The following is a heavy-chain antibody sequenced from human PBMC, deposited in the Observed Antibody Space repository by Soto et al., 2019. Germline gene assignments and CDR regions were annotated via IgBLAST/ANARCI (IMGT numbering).Heavy chain of an antibody. D-gene: IGHD2-2*01. Sequence: EVQLVESGGGLVKPGGSLRLSCAASGFAFTNAWMNWVRQAPGKGLEWVGRIKSKTDGGTTDYAAPVKGRFTISRDDSKNTLYVQMNSLKTEDTAVYYCTTRTYIHGMDVWGQGTTVTVSS. CDR1: GFAFTNAW. V-gene: IGHV3-15*07. J-gene: IGHJ6*02. CDR3: TTRTYIHGMDV. CDR2: IKSKTDGGTT.